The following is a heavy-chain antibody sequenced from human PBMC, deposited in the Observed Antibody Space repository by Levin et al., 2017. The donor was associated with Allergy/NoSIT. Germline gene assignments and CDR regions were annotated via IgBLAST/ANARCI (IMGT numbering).Heavy chain of an antibody. CDR3: ASMNDYGDYFDY. Sequence: GGSLRLSCAASGFTFSSYGMHWVRQAPGKGLEWVAVIWYDGSNKYYADSVKGRFTISRDNSKNTLYLQMNSLRAEDTAVYYCASMNDYGDYFDYWGQGTLVTVSS. J-gene: IGHJ4*02. D-gene: IGHD4-17*01. V-gene: IGHV3-33*01. CDR1: GFTFSSYG. CDR2: IWYDGSNK.